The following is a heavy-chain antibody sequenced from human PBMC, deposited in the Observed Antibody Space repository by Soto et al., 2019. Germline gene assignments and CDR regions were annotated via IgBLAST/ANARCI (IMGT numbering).Heavy chain of an antibody. V-gene: IGHV3-23*01. CDR3: AKGKQWELPLDY. CDR1: GFTFSSYA. D-gene: IGHD1-26*01. CDR2: ISGRGDKT. Sequence: GGSLRLSCAASGFTFSSYAMSWVRQAPGQGLEWVSSISGRGDKTYYADSVKGRFTISRDNSKNTLFLQMNSPRAEDTAVYYCAKGKQWELPLDYWGQGTLVTVSS. J-gene: IGHJ4*02.